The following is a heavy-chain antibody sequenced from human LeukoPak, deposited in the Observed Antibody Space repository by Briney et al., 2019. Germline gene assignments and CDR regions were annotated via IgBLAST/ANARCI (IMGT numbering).Heavy chain of an antibody. J-gene: IGHJ4*02. CDR3: AKAGQLYDYVWGSLDY. CDR2: ISYDGSNK. V-gene: IGHV3-30*18. D-gene: IGHD3-16*01. CDR1: GFTFSSYG. Sequence: GGSLRLSCAASGFTFSSYGMHWVRQAPGKGLEWVAVISYDGSNKYYADSVKGRFTISRDNSKNTLYLQMNSLRAEDTAVYYCAKAGQLYDYVWGSLDYWGQGTLVTVSS.